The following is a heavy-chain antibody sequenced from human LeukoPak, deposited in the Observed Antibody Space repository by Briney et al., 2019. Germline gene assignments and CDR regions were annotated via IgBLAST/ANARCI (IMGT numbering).Heavy chain of an antibody. CDR3: ARTSSWYAGAWFDS. D-gene: IGHD6-13*01. CDR1: RGSIRTADYY. CDR2: IYFSGTP. J-gene: IGHJ5*01. V-gene: IGHV4-39*01. Sequence: SETLSLTCTVSRGSIRTADYYWAWVRQPPGEGLEWLGSIYFSGTPYFNPSLKSRVAVSIDTSKDQFSLKVTSVNASDTAVYFCARTSSWYAGAWFDSWGQGTLVTVSS.